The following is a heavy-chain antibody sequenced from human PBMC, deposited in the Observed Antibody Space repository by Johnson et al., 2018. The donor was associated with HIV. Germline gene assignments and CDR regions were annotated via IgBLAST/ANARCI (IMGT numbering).Heavy chain of an antibody. D-gene: IGHD1-1*01. CDR1: GFTFNDYY. J-gene: IGHJ3*02. CDR2: ISSSGSAI. V-gene: IGHV3-11*04. CDR3: ARSRNYACDI. Sequence: QVQLVESGGGLVKPGGSLRLSCTASGFTFNDYYMTWVRQAPGEGLEWVSYISSSGSAIDYADSVKGRFTMSRDNAKNSMFLQMNSLRADDTAVYYCARSRNYACDIWGQGTMVTVSS.